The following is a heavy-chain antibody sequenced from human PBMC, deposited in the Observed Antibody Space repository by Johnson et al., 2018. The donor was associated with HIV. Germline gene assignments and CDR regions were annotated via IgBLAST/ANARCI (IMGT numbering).Heavy chain of an antibody. CDR1: GFTFSNYG. D-gene: IGHD2-15*01. V-gene: IGHV3-30*02. Sequence: QVQLVESGGGVVQPGGSLRLSCAASGFTFSNYGMHWVRQAPGKGLEWVAFIRYDGSNTYYADSVKGRFTISRDNSKNTLYLQMNSLRVEDTAVYYCARERGISGGFDFWGQGTRVSVSS. CDR3: ARERGISGGFDF. J-gene: IGHJ3*01. CDR2: IRYDGSNT.